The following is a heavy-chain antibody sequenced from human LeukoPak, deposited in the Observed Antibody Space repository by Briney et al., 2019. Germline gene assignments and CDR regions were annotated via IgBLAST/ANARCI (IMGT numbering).Heavy chain of an antibody. V-gene: IGHV3-74*01. CDR1: GFPFSSYW. J-gene: IGHJ5*02. D-gene: IGHD2-2*01. CDR3: ARDCSSASCYRSGFDP. Sequence: GGALRLSCAASGFPFSSYWMHWVRQAPGKGLVWVSRINGDGSSTNYADSVKGRFTISRDNAKNTLYLQMNSLRAEDTAVYYCARDCSSASCYRSGFDPWGQGTLVTVSS. CDR2: INGDGSST.